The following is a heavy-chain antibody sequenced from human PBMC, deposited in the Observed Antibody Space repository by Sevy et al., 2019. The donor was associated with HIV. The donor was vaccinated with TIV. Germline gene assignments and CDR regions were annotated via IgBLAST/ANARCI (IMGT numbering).Heavy chain of an antibody. V-gene: IGHV3-11*01. J-gene: IGHJ6*02. CDR1: GFTFSDYY. CDR3: AGDGGYCSGGSCYSGYYYYGMDV. CDR2: ISSSCSTI. Sequence: SCAASGFTFSDYYMSWIRQAPGKGLEWVSYISSSCSTIYYADSVKGRFTISRDNAKNSLYLQMNSLRAEDTAVYYCAGDGGYCSGGSCYSGYYYYGMDVWGQGTTVTVSS. D-gene: IGHD2-15*01.